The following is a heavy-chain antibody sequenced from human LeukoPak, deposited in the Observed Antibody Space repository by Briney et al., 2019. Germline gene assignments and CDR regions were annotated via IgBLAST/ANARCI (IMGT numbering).Heavy chain of an antibody. CDR1: GGSISSGGYY. J-gene: IGHJ4*02. CDR2: IYHSGST. Sequence: SSQTLSLTCTVSGGSISSGGYYWSWIRQPPGKGLEWIGYIYHSGSTYYNPSLKSRVTISVDRSKNQFSLKLSSVTAADTAVYYCARMPPLDYWGQGTLVTVSS. D-gene: IGHD2-2*01. CDR3: ARMPPLDY. V-gene: IGHV4-30-2*01.